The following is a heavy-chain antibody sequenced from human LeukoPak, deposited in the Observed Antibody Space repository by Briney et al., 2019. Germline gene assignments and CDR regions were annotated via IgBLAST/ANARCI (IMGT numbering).Heavy chain of an antibody. J-gene: IGHJ4*02. CDR3: ARLAAARDY. Sequence: GGSLRLSCAASGFTFSDYYMSWIRQAPGKGLEWVSYISSSSSYTNCAESVKGRFTISRDNAKNSLYLQMNSLRAEDTAVYYCARLAAARDYWGQGTLVTVSS. CDR2: ISSSSSYT. V-gene: IGHV3-11*06. D-gene: IGHD6-13*01. CDR1: GFTFSDYY.